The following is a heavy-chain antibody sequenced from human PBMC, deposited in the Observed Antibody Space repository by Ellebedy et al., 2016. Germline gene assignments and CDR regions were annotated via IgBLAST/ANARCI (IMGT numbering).Heavy chain of an antibody. CDR1: GESVTAGHFY. Sequence: SETLSLXCIVSGESVTAGHFYWSWIRQPAGKGLEWIGRVFNSGRTNIKPSLKSRVTMSVDTSRNQFSLRLTSVTAADTAVYFCARGVRYFHTDYYYMDVWGKGTTVIVSS. D-gene: IGHD3-9*01. J-gene: IGHJ6*03. V-gene: IGHV4-61*10. CDR3: ARGVRYFHTDYYYMDV. CDR2: VFNSGRT.